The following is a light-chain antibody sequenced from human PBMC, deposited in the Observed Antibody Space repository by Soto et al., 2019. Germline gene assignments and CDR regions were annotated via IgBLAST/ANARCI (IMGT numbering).Light chain of an antibody. CDR3: CSYAGSSTFVI. V-gene: IGLV2-23*02. J-gene: IGLJ2*01. Sequence: QSALTQPASVSGSPGQSITISCTGTSSDVGSYNLVSWYQQHPGKAPKVMIHEDSKWPSGVSNRFSGSKSGNTASLTISGLQAEDEADYYCCSYAGSSTFVIFGGGTKLTVL. CDR1: SSDVGSYNL. CDR2: EDS.